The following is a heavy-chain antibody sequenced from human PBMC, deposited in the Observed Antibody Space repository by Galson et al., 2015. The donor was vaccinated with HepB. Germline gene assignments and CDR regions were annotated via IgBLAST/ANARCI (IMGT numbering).Heavy chain of an antibody. CDR2: ITTYNGNT. J-gene: IGHJ6*02. D-gene: IGHD3-3*01. Sequence: SVKVSCKASGYTFTSYTITWVRQSPGQGLEWMGWITTYNGNTNYAQQFQGRVTMTADTSTTTAYMELRSLRSDDTAVYYCARGGGEWGMDVWGQGTTVTVSS. V-gene: IGHV1-18*04. CDR1: GYTFTSYT. CDR3: ARGGGEWGMDV.